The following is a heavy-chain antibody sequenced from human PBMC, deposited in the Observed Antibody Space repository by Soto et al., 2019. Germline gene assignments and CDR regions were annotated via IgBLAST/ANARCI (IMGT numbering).Heavy chain of an antibody. V-gene: IGHV4-59*01. D-gene: IGHD6-19*01. CDR1: GGSISSYY. J-gene: IGHJ4*02. Sequence: SETLSLTCTVSGGSISSYYWSWIRQPPGKGLEWIGYIYYSGSTNYNPSLKSRVTISVDTSKNQFSLKLSSVTAADTAVYYCARDGIGSSGWYYFDYWGQGTLVTVSS. CDR3: ARDGIGSSGWYYFDY. CDR2: IYYSGST.